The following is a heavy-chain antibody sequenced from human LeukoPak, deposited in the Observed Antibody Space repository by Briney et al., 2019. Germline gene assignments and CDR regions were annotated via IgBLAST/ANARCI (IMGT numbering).Heavy chain of an antibody. J-gene: IGHJ2*01. Sequence: SETLSLTCTVSGGSISPYYWNWIRQPPGKGLEWTGYIHYSGRTDYNPSLNSRVTITVDTSKSQFSLKLTSVTAADTAVYYCARDSSGYDSGWYFDLWGRGTLVTVSS. D-gene: IGHD5-12*01. CDR2: IHYSGRT. CDR3: ARDSSGYDSGWYFDL. CDR1: GGSISPYY. V-gene: IGHV4-59*01.